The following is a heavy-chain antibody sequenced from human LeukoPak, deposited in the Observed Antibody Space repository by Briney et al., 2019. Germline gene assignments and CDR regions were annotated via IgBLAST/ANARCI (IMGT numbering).Heavy chain of an antibody. CDR1: GGSISSYY. V-gene: IGHV4-59*01. CDR3: AGSYYYDSSGYPLDY. D-gene: IGHD3-22*01. J-gene: IGHJ4*02. Sequence: SETLSLTCTVSGGSISSYYWSGIRQPPGKGLERIGYIYYSGSTNYNPSLKSRVTISVDTSKNQFSLKLSSVTAADTAVYYCAGSYYYDSSGYPLDYWGQGTLVTVSS. CDR2: IYYSGST.